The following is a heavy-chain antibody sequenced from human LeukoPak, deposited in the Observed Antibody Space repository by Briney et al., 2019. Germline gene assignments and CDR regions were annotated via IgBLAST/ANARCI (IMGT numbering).Heavy chain of an antibody. CDR2: INSDGSST. V-gene: IGHV3-74*01. CDR3: ARADRPNWYFDL. Sequence: GGSLGLSCTASGFTFSSYCMHWVRQAPGKGLVWVSRINSDGSSTSYADSVKGRFTISRDNAKNTLYLQMNSLRAEDTAMYYCARADRPNWYFDLWGRGTLVTVSS. J-gene: IGHJ2*01. CDR1: GFTFSSYC.